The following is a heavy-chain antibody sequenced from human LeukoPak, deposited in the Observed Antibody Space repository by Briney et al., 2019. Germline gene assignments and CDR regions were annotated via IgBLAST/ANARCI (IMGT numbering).Heavy chain of an antibody. Sequence: ASVKVSCKVSGYTLTELSMHWVRQAPGKGLEWMGGFDPEDGETIYAQKFQGRVTMTEDTSTDTAYMELSSLRSEDTAVYYCAADPLVTYYYDSSGCGDYWGQGTLVTVSS. CDR1: GYTLTELS. J-gene: IGHJ4*02. D-gene: IGHD3-22*01. CDR3: AADPLVTYYYDSSGCGDY. V-gene: IGHV1-24*01. CDR2: FDPEDGET.